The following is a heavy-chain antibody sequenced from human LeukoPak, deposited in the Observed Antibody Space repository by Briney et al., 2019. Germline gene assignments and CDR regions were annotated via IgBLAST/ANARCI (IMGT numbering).Heavy chain of an antibody. D-gene: IGHD6-19*01. CDR1: GITLSNYG. V-gene: IGHV3-23*01. J-gene: IGHJ5*02. CDR3: AKFIAVAGNNWFDP. Sequence: PGGSLRLSCAVSGITLSNYGMSWVRQAPGKGLEWVAGISGSGGSTYYADSVKGRFTISRDNSKNTLYLQMNSLRAEDTAVYYCAKFIAVAGNNWFDPWGQGTLVTVSS. CDR2: ISGSGGST.